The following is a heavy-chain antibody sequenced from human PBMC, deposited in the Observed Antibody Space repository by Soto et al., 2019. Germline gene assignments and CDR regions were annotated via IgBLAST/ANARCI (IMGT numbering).Heavy chain of an antibody. D-gene: IGHD3-10*01. Sequence: PSEPIRVTCAVAGDTISSSNGCPLVSQPPGKGLEWIGEIYHSGNTNYNPSLRSRVTISVDKSKNQFSLNLSSVTAADTAVYYYARHRGPTGPNYWGQGTLVTVSS. J-gene: IGHJ4*02. CDR1: GDTISSSNG. CDR3: ARHRGPTGPNY. V-gene: IGHV4-4*02. CDR2: IYHSGNT.